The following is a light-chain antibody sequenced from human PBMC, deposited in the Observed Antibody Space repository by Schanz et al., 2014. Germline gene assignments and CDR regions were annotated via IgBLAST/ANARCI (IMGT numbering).Light chain of an antibody. J-gene: IGLJ2*01. V-gene: IGLV2-23*02. CDR1: SSDVASYKL. Sequence: QSALIQPASVSGSPGQSITISCTGTSSDVASYKLVSWYQQHPGKAPKLMIYEVTKRPSTVSNRFSGSKSDNTASLTISGLQAEDEADYYCCSYAGSFVVFGGGTKLTVL. CDR3: CSYAGSFVV. CDR2: EVT.